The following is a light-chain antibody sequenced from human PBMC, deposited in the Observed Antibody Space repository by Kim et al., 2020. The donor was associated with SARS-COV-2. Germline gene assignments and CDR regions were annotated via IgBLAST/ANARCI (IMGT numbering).Light chain of an antibody. V-gene: IGLV2-14*04. CDR1: SSDVGGYDY. J-gene: IGLJ2*01. CDR2: DVT. CDR3: SSYTGSSTVI. Sequence: GQSITISCTGTSSDVGGYDYVSWYQQHPGKAPKLMIYDVTARPSGVSNRFSGSKSGNTASLTISGLQAEDEADYYCSSYTGSSTVIFGGGTQLTVL.